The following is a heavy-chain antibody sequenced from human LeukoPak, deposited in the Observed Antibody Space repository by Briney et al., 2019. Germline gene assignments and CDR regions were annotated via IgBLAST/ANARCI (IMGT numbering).Heavy chain of an antibody. CDR3: AIYDSSGYYNY. J-gene: IGHJ4*02. D-gene: IGHD3-22*01. CDR1: GFTVSSND. V-gene: IGHV3-53*01. CDR2: IYSGGRT. Sequence: GGSLRLSCAASGFTVSSNDMSWVGQAPGKGLEWVSVIYSGGRTFYADSVKGRFTISRDNSKNTLYLQMNSLRAEDTAVYYCAIYDSSGYYNYWGQGTLVTVSS.